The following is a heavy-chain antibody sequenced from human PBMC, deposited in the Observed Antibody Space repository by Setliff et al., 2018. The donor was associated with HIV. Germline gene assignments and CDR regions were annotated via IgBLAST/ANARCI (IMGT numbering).Heavy chain of an antibody. CDR1: GFTFGDYA. Sequence: PGGSLRLSCTASGFTFGDYAMSWFRQAPGKGLEWVGFIRSKAYGGTTEYAASVKGRFTISRDDSKSIAYLQMNSLKTEDTGVYYCAADVPNFSDDYIPIDYWGRGTLVTVSS. CDR2: IRSKAYGGTT. J-gene: IGHJ4*02. V-gene: IGHV3-49*03. D-gene: IGHD4-4*01. CDR3: AADVPNFSDDYIPIDY.